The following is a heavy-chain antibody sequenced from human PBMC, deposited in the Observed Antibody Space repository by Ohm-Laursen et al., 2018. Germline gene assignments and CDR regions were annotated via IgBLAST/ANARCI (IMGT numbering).Heavy chain of an antibody. D-gene: IGHD2-21*02. CDR3: ARLSCGGDPCTPSFQYGMDV. V-gene: IGHV3-48*03. Sequence: SLRLSCAASGFAFRSYEMKWVRQAPGKGLECVAYISRSGHTVYYADSVKGRSTISRDNAKNSLYLQMNILRAGDTGVYYCARLSCGGDPCTPSFQYGMDVWGQGTTVTVSS. J-gene: IGHJ6*02. CDR2: ISRSGHTV. CDR1: GFAFRSYE.